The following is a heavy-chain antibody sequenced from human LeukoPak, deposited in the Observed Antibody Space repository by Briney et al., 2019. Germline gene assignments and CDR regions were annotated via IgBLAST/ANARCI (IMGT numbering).Heavy chain of an antibody. CDR1: GLTFHDYA. Sequence: GGSLRLSCVASGLTFHDYAMHWVRQAPGKGLEWVSLISADGGSTFYADSVRGRFSISRDNAKNSLYLQMNSLRAEDTAVYYCAFPSRDYFDYWGQGTLVTVSS. CDR3: AFPSRDYFDY. V-gene: IGHV3-43*02. J-gene: IGHJ4*02. D-gene: IGHD2-2*01. CDR2: ISADGGST.